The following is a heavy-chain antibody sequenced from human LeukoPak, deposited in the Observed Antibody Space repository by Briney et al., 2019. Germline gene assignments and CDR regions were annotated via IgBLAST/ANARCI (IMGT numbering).Heavy chain of an antibody. CDR2: ISYDGSNK. CDR3: ATILATGGFDY. D-gene: IGHD6-13*01. V-gene: IGHV3-30*03. CDR1: GFTFSSYG. Sequence: GGSLRLSCAASGFTFSSYGIHWVRQAPGKGLEWVAVISYDGSNKYYADSVKGRFTISRDNSKNTLYVQMYSLRAEDTAVYYCATILATGGFDYWGQGTLVTVSS. J-gene: IGHJ4*02.